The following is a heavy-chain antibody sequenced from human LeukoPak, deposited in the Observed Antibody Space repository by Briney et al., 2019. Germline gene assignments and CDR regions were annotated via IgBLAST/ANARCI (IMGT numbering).Heavy chain of an antibody. J-gene: IGHJ4*02. CDR1: GFTVSTNC. Sequence: GGSLRLSCAASGFTVSTNCMTWVRQAPGKGLEWVSYISGSSGYTKYADSVKGRFTISRDNAKNSLYLQVNSLRAEDTAVYYCARGTGTTAYFDYWGQGTLVTVSS. D-gene: IGHD1-1*01. V-gene: IGHV3-11*06. CDR3: ARGTGTTAYFDY. CDR2: ISGSSGYT.